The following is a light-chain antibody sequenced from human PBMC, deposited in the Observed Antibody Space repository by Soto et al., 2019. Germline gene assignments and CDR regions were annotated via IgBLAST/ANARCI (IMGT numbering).Light chain of an antibody. CDR2: DAS. Sequence: EIVLTQSPGTLSLSPGERATLSCRASQSVSNTYLAWYQQKTGQAPRLLIYDASSRATDIPDRFSGSGSGTDFTLTISRLEPEDFAVYYCQQYGRSPGLFTFGPGTKVDIK. CDR3: QQYGRSPGLFT. J-gene: IGKJ3*01. V-gene: IGKV3-20*01. CDR1: QSVSNTY.